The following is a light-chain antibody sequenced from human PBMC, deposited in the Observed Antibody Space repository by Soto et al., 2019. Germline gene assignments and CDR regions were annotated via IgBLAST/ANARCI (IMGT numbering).Light chain of an antibody. V-gene: IGKV3-11*01. CDR3: QQRSNWPPGGT. CDR2: DAS. CDR1: QSVSSY. Sequence: EIVLTQSPATLSLSPGERATLSCRASQSVSSYLAWYQQKPGQAPGLLIYDASNRATGIPARFSGSGSGADFTLTISSLEPEDLAVYYCQQRSNWPPGGTFGQGTRLEIK. J-gene: IGKJ5*01.